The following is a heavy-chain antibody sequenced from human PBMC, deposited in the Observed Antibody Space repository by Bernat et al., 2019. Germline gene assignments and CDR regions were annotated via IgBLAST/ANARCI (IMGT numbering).Heavy chain of an antibody. CDR3: ARGGPYGDSHD. CDR2: IYFNGNT. Sequence: QVQLQESGPGLVKPSQTLSLTCTVSGGSITSDGSHWSWIRQHPGKGLEWIGFIYFNGNTYYSPSFKGRVRLSVDTSKNQFSLGMFSVTAADTAVYYCARGGPYGDSHDWGQGTLVTVSS. CDR1: GGSITSDGSH. V-gene: IGHV4-31*03. J-gene: IGHJ4*02. D-gene: IGHD4-17*01.